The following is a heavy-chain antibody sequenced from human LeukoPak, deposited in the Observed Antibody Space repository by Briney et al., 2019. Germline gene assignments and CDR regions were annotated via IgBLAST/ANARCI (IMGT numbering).Heavy chain of an antibody. CDR3: ARGQLFDY. D-gene: IGHD5-24*01. Sequence: PGGSLRLSCAASGFTFSTYAMSWVRQAPGEGLQWVSGISNSGDSTYYLDSVKGRFTISRDNAKNSLYLQMNSLRAEDTAVYYCARGQLFDYWGQGTLVTVSS. CDR2: ISNSGDST. J-gene: IGHJ4*02. V-gene: IGHV3-23*01. CDR1: GFTFSTYA.